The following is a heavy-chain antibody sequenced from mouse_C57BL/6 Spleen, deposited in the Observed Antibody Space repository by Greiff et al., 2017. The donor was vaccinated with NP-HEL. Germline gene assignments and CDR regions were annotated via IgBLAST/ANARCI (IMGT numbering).Heavy chain of an antibody. Sequence: QVQLQQPGAELVRPGTSVKLSCKASGYTFTSYWMHWVKQRPGQGLEWIGVIDPSDSHTNYNQKFKGKAKLTVDTSSSTAYRQLSSLTSEDSAVYYCARGYYGSSYRSYFDYWGQGTTLTVSS. D-gene: IGHD1-1*01. V-gene: IGHV1-59*01. CDR3: ARGYYGSSYRSYFDY. J-gene: IGHJ2*01. CDR1: GYTFTSYW. CDR2: IDPSDSHT.